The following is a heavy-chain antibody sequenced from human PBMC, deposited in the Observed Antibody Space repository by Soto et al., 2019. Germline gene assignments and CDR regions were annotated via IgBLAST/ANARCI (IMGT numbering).Heavy chain of an antibody. D-gene: IGHD3-3*01. Sequence: SETLSLTCTVSGGSISSGGYYWSWIRQHPGKGLEWIGYIYHSGSTYYNPSLKSRVTISVDRSKNQFSLKLSSVTAADTAVYYCARAANRADDFWSGYWVYYYYGMDVWGQGTTVTVSS. CDR1: GGSISSGGYY. CDR2: IYHSGST. CDR3: ARAANRADDFWSGYWVYYYYGMDV. J-gene: IGHJ6*02. V-gene: IGHV4-30-2*01.